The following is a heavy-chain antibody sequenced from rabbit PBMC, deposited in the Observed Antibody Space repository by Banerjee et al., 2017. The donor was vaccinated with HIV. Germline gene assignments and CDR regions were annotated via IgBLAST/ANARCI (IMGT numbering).Heavy chain of an antibody. CDR1: GFDLSSTYY. V-gene: IGHV1S40*01. J-gene: IGHJ4*01. CDR3: ARDYAGYTGYDYDL. D-gene: IGHD6-1*01. CDR2: IYTGSSGST. Sequence: QSLEESGGDLVKPGASLTLTCTASGFDLSSTYYMCWVRQAPGKGLELIACIYTGSSGSTYYASWAKGRFTISKTSSTTVTLQLTSLTAADTATYFCARDYAGYTGYDYDLWGPGTLVTV.